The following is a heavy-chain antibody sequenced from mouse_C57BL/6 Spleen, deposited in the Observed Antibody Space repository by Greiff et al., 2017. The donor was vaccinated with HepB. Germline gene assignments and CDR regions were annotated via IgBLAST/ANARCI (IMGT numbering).Heavy chain of an antibody. Sequence: VQRVESGPGLVQPSQSLSITCTVSGFSLTSYGVHWVRQSPGKGLEWLGVIWSGGSTDYNAAFMSRLSISKDNSKSQVFFKMNSLQADDTAIYYCASYYYGSSYRYVDVWGTGTTVTVSS. D-gene: IGHD1-1*01. CDR1: GFSLTSYG. V-gene: IGHV2-2*01. CDR2: IWSGGST. CDR3: ASYYYGSSYRYVDV. J-gene: IGHJ1*03.